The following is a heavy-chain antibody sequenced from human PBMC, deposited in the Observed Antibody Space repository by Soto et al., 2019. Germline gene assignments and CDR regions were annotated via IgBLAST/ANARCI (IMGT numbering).Heavy chain of an antibody. CDR1: GGSISDSTYF. D-gene: IGHD6-13*01. J-gene: IGHJ3*01. Sequence: SETLSLTCIVSGGSISDSTYFWAWMRQPPGKGLEWIGSFYFGGSSYYTPSLKSRVTISIDTSKNQFSLKLSSVTAADTSVYYCARHGSGSWYWTSWGQGTMVTVSS. CDR2: FYFGGSS. V-gene: IGHV4-39*01. CDR3: ARHGSGSWYWTS.